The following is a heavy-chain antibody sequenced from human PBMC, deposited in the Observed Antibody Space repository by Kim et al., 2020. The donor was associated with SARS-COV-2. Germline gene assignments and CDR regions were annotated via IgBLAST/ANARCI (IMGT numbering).Heavy chain of an antibody. V-gene: IGHV4-61*02. D-gene: IGHD3-22*01. Sequence: SETLSLTCTVSGGSISSGSYYWSWIRQPAGKGLEWIGRIYTSGSTNYNPSLKSRVTISVDTSKNQFSLKLSSVTAADTAVYYCARDSMYYYDSSGYYYVRNWFDPWGQGTLVTVSS. J-gene: IGHJ5*02. CDR2: IYTSGST. CDR3: ARDSMYYYDSSGYYYVRNWFDP. CDR1: GGSISSGSYY.